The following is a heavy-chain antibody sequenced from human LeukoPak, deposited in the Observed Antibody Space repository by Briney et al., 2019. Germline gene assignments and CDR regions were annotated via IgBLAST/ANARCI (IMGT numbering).Heavy chain of an antibody. V-gene: IGHV4-59*01. CDR2: IYYSGST. D-gene: IGHD1-26*01. CDR3: ARRMYSGSYGFDY. J-gene: IGHJ4*02. Sequence: PSETLSLTCTVSGGSISSYYWSWIRQPPGKGLEWIGYIYYSGSTNYNPSLKSRVTISVDTSKNQFSLKLSSVTAADTAVYYCARRMYSGSYGFDYWGQGTLVTVSS. CDR1: GGSISSYY.